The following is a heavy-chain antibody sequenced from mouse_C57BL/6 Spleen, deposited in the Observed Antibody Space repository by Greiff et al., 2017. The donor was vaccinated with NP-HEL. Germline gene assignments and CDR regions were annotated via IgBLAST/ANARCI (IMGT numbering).Heavy chain of an antibody. CDR2: INPNNGGT. CDR3: ARRNLGSFAY. Sequence: EVQLQQSGPELVKPGASVKISCKASGYTFTDYYMNWVKQSHGKSLEWIGDINPNNGGTSYNQKFKGKATLTVDKSSSTAYMELRSLASEDSAVYYCARRNLGSFAYWGQGTLVTVSA. D-gene: IGHD4-1*01. V-gene: IGHV1-26*01. J-gene: IGHJ3*01. CDR1: GYTFTDYY.